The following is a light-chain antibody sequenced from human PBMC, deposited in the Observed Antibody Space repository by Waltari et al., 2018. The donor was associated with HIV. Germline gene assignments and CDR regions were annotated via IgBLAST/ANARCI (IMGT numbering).Light chain of an antibody. CDR2: GAS. Sequence: EVVMTHSPATLSVSPGERATLSCRASQSVSSNLAWYQQKPGQAPRLLIYGASTRATGIPARFSVSGSGTEFTLTISSLQSEDFAVYSCQQYNDWPFTFGPGTKVDMK. CDR1: QSVSSN. J-gene: IGKJ3*01. CDR3: QQYNDWPFT. V-gene: IGKV3-15*01.